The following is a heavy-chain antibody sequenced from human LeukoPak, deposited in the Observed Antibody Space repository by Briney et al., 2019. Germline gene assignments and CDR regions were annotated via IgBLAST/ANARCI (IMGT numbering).Heavy chain of an antibody. Sequence: SVKVSCKASGGTFSSYAISWVRQAPGQGLEWMGGIIPIFGTANYAQKFQGRVTITTDESTNTAYMELSSLRSEDTAVYYCARVRFLEWSSGADIWGQGTMVTVSS. CDR1: GGTFSSYA. J-gene: IGHJ3*02. D-gene: IGHD3-3*01. V-gene: IGHV1-69*05. CDR3: ARVRFLEWSSGADI. CDR2: IIPIFGTA.